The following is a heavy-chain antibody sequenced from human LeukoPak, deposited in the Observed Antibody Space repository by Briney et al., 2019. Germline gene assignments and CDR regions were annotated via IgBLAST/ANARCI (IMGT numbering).Heavy chain of an antibody. CDR1: GVSISDYY. CDR3: TRLIPYDTREYFFDH. V-gene: IGHV4-4*07. Sequence: PSETLSLTCSVSGVSISDYYWSWIRQPPGKGLEWIGRFYIRGNTKYNPSLNSRVTISLDTSQRQFSLNLRSVTAADPAAYYCTRLIPYDTREYFFDHWGGETLVAVSS. J-gene: IGHJ4*02. D-gene: IGHD3-22*01. CDR2: FYIRGNT.